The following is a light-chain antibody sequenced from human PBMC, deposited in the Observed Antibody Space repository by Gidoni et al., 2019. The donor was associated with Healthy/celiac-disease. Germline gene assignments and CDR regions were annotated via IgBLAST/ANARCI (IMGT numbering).Light chain of an antibody. J-gene: IGKJ4*01. CDR1: QSVSSSY. CDR3: QQYGSSRGLT. Sequence: IVLTQFPGTLSLSPGERATLSCRASQSVSSSYLAWYQQKPGQAPRILIYGASSRATGIPDRFSGSGSGTDFTLTISRLEPEDFAVYYCQQYGSSRGLTFGGGTKVEIK. V-gene: IGKV3-20*01. CDR2: GAS.